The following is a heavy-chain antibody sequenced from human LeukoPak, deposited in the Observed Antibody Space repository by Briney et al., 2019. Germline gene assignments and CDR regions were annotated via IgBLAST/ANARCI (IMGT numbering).Heavy chain of an antibody. Sequence: ASVKVSCKASGYTFTGYYMHWVRQAPGQGLEWMGIINPSGGSTSYAQKFQGRVTMTRDTSTSTVYMELSSLRSEDTAVYYCARDWRYSSGWPALLRTMGYWGQGTLVTVSS. D-gene: IGHD6-19*01. V-gene: IGHV1-46*01. J-gene: IGHJ4*02. CDR2: INPSGGST. CDR3: ARDWRYSSGWPALLRTMGY. CDR1: GYTFTGYY.